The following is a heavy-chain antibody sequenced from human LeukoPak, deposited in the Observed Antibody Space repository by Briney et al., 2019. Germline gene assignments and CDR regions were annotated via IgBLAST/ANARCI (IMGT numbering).Heavy chain of an antibody. CDR3: ARFVKDYSGSGNYHIDV. J-gene: IGHJ6*03. D-gene: IGHD3-10*01. Sequence: GGSLRLSCAASGFTFSNYWMSWVRQAPGKRLEWVVNVKQDGSEKNYADSVKGRFTISRDNAKNSLYLQMNSLRAEDTAVYYCARFVKDYSGSGNYHIDVWGKGTTVTISS. V-gene: IGHV3-7*01. CDR2: VKQDGSEK. CDR1: GFTFSNYW.